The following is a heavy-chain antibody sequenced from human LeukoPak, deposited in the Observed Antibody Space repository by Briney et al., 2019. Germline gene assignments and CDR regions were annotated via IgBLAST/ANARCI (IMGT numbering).Heavy chain of an antibody. CDR3: AACTVTTGYYYYMDV. J-gene: IGHJ6*03. CDR1: GYTFTSYG. D-gene: IGHD4-11*01. V-gene: IGHV1-69*13. Sequence: SVKVSCKASGYTFTSYGISWVRQAPGQGLEWMGWIIPIFGTANYAQKFQGRVTITADESTSTAYMELSSLRSEDTAVYYCAACTVTTGYYYYMDVWGKGTTVTVSS. CDR2: IIPIFGTA.